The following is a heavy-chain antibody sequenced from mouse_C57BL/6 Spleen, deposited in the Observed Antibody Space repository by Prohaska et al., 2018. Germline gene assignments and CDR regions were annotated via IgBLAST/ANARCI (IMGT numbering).Heavy chain of an antibody. Sequence: EVKLLQSGGGLVQPGGSLKLSCAASGIDFSRYWMSWVRRAPGKGLEWIGEINPDSSTINYAPSLKDKFIISRDNAKNTLYLQMSKVRSEDTALYYCASASNWEGFAYWGQGTLVTVSA. D-gene: IGHD4-1*01. J-gene: IGHJ3*01. CDR1: GIDFSRYW. CDR3: ASASNWEGFAY. V-gene: IGHV4-1*01. CDR2: INPDSSTI.